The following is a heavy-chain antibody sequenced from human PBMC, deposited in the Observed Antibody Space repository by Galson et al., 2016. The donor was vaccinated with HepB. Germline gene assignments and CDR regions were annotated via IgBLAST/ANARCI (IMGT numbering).Heavy chain of an antibody. V-gene: IGHV1-46*02. CDR2: IKPSGGNT. CDR1: GYTFNTYN. D-gene: IGHD1-14*01. J-gene: IGHJ4*02. CDR3: ARELDHSFYFDY. Sequence: SVKVSCKASGYTFNTYNMHWVRQAPGQGLEWMGIIKPSGGNTIYAQKFQDRITMTRDTSTSTVYMKLISLRSEDTAVYYCARELDHSFYFDYWGQGTLLTVSS.